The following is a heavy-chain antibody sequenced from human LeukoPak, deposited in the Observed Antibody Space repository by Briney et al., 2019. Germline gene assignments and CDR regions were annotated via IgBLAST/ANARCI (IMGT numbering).Heavy chain of an antibody. Sequence: PSETLSLTCTVSGGSISSYYWSWIRQPPGKGLEWIGCIYYSGYTNYKSSLKSRVTISVDTSKNQFSLKLSSVTAADTAVYYCARTTMVRGTYYMDVWGKGTTVTVSS. V-gene: IGHV4-59*01. CDR3: ARTTMVRGTYYMDV. CDR1: GGSISSYY. D-gene: IGHD3-10*01. J-gene: IGHJ6*03. CDR2: IYYSGYT.